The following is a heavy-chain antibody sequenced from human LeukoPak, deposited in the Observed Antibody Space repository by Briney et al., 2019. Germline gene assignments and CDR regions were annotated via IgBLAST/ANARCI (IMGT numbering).Heavy chain of an antibody. D-gene: IGHD3-3*01. CDR2: MNPNSGNT. Sequence: ASVKVSCKASGYTFTSYDINGVRQATGQGLEWMGWMNPNSGNTGYAQKFQGRVTMTRNTSISTAYMELSSLRSEDTAVYYCARDPYDFWSGYWEGYYYGMDVWGQGTTVTVSS. J-gene: IGHJ6*02. V-gene: IGHV1-8*01. CDR3: ARDPYDFWSGYWEGYYYGMDV. CDR1: GYTFTSYD.